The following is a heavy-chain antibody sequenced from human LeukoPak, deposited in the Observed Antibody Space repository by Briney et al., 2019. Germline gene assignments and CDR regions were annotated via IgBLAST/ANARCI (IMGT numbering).Heavy chain of an antibody. CDR2: IYYSGST. CDR3: ARGWGDGYTFDY. CDR1: GGSISSYY. D-gene: IGHD5-24*01. Sequence: PSETLSLTCTVSGGSISSYYWSWIRQPPGKGLEWIGYIYYSGSTNYNPSLKSRVTISVDTSKNQFSLKLSSVTAADTAVYYCARGWGDGYTFDYWGQGTLVTVSS. J-gene: IGHJ4*02. V-gene: IGHV4-59*01.